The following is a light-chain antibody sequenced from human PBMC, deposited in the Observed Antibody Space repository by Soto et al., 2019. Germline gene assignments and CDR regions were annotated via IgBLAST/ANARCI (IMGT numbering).Light chain of an antibody. CDR3: QQSYSTPVT. CDR1: QSIYNY. CDR2: AAS. V-gene: IGKV1-39*01. Sequence: DIQMTQSPSSLSASVGDRVTITCRSSQSIYNYLNWYQQKPGKAPKLLIYAASSLQSGVPSRFSGSGSGTDFTLTISSLQPEGFATYYCQQSYSTPVTFGQGTKLEIK. J-gene: IGKJ2*01.